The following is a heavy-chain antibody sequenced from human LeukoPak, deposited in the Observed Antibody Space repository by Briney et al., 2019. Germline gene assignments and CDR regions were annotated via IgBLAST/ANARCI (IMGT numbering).Heavy chain of an antibody. CDR2: TYYRSKWYN. V-gene: IGHV6-1*01. D-gene: IGHD6-13*01. CDR3: ARTGYSINWVDY. Sequence: SRTLSLTCAISGDSVSDKSAAWNWIRQSPSRGLEWLGRTYYRSKWYNDYAVSVKSRITIKPDTSKNQFSLQLNSVTPEDTAVYYCARTGYSINWVDYWGQGTLVTVSS. J-gene: IGHJ4*02. CDR1: GDSVSDKSAA.